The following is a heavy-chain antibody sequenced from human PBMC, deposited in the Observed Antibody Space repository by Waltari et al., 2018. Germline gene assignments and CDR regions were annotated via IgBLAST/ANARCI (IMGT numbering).Heavy chain of an antibody. CDR2: ITSRSSTI. D-gene: IGHD7-27*01. V-gene: IGHV3-48*01. J-gene: IGHJ4*02. CDR1: GFPFTTYG. CDR3: ARVGGAALTEGFDY. Sequence: EVQLVQSGGALVQPGGSLRLSCAACGFPFTTYGMDWVREAPGKGLEWFSYITSRSSTIYYADSVRGRFTTSRDNAKNTLYLQMNSLRVEDTAVYYCARVGGAALTEGFDYWGQGTLVTVSS.